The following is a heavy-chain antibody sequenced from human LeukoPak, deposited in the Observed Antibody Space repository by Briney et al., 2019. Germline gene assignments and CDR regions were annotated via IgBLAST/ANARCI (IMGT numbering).Heavy chain of an antibody. CDR1: GGSISSSSYY. CDR2: IYYSGST. Sequence: SETLSLTCTVSGGSISSSSYYWGWIRQPPGKGLEWIGSIYYSGSTYYNPSLESRVTISVDTSKNQFSLKLSSVTAADTAVYYCARIPAMYSSSPQNYFDYWGQGTLVTVSS. V-gene: IGHV4-39*07. J-gene: IGHJ4*02. CDR3: ARIPAMYSSSPQNYFDY. D-gene: IGHD6-13*01.